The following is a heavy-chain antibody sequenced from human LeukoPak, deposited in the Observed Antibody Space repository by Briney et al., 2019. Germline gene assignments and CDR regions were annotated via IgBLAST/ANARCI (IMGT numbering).Heavy chain of an antibody. CDR1: GFTFSSYT. Sequence: SPGGSLRLSCAASGFTFSSYTMNWVRQAPGKGLEWVSSITSSSSYIYYADSVKGRFTISRHNAKNSLYLQMNSLRAEDTAVYYCARGRGLPGPLDYWGQGTLVTVSS. CDR2: ITSSSSYI. CDR3: ARGRGLPGPLDY. V-gene: IGHV3-21*01. J-gene: IGHJ4*02. D-gene: IGHD3-10*01.